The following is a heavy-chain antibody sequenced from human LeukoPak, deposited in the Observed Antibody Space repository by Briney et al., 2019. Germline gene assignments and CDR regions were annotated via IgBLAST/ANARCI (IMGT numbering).Heavy chain of an antibody. CDR2: IIPIFGTA. Sequence: SVKVSCKASGGTFISYAISWVRQAPGQGLEWMGGIIPIFGTAIYAQKFQGRVTMTEDTSTDTAYMELSSLRSEDTAVYYCATVSSGWPYYYYGMDVWGQGTTVTVSS. V-gene: IGHV1-69*06. J-gene: IGHJ6*02. CDR3: ATVSSGWPYYYYGMDV. D-gene: IGHD6-19*01. CDR1: GGTFISYA.